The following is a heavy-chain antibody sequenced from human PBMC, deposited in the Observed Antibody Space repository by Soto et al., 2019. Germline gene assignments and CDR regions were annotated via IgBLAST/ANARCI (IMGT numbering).Heavy chain of an antibody. CDR3: ARTPGLWFGELLGYYYYGMDV. J-gene: IGHJ6*02. CDR1: GYTFTSYG. V-gene: IGHV1-18*01. D-gene: IGHD3-10*01. CDR2: ISAYNGNT. Sequence: GASVKVSCKASGYTFTSYGISWVRQAPGQGLEWMGWISAYNGNTNYAQKLQGRVTMTTDTSTGTAYMELRSLRSDDTAVYYCARTPGLWFGELLGYYYYGMDVWGQGTTVTVSS.